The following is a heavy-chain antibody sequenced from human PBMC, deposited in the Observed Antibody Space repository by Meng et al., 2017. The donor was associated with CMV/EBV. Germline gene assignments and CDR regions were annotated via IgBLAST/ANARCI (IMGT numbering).Heavy chain of an antibody. CDR2: ISYDGSNK. D-gene: IGHD1-1*01. CDR1: GFTFSSYA. Sequence: QVQLVESGGGVVQPGRSLRLSCAASGFTFSSYAMHWVRQAPGKGLEWVAVISYDGSNKYYADSVKGRFTISRDNSKNTLYLQMNSLRAEDTAVYYCAREDNWNRPVDYWGQGTLFTVSS. J-gene: IGHJ4*02. V-gene: IGHV3-30-3*01. CDR3: AREDNWNRPVDY.